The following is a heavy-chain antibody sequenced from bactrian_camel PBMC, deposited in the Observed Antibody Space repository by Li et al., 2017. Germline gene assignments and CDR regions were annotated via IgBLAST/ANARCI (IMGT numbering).Heavy chain of an antibody. Sequence: HVQLVESGGGSVQTGGSLVLSCSASDYAISRGCMAWFRQAPGMEREGVAGIVRDGRISYLDSVKGRFTISRGYAKNTVYLQMNSLKPEDTAMYYCAARGPYCYTKLSVRDFTYWGQGTQVTVS. CDR3: AARGPYCYTKLSVRDFTY. CDR2: IVRDGRIS. CDR1: DYAISRGC. J-gene: IGHJ6*01. D-gene: IGHD2*01. V-gene: IGHV3S6*01.